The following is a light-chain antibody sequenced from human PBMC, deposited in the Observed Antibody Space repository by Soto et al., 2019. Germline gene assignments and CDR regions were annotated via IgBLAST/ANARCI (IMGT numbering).Light chain of an antibody. V-gene: IGLV2-11*01. J-gene: IGLJ1*01. CDR1: SSDVGGYNY. CDR3: CSYAGTYSLV. Sequence: QSVLTQPRSVSGSPGQSVTISCTGTSSDVGGYNYVSWYQQHPGKAHKLMINDVSKRPSGVPERFSGSKSGNTTSLTISGLQAEDEADYYCCSYAGTYSLVFGTGTKSPS. CDR2: DVS.